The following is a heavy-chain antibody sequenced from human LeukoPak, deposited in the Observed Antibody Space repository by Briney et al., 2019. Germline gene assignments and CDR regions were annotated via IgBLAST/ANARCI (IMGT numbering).Heavy chain of an antibody. V-gene: IGHV5-51*01. D-gene: IGHD1-1*01. CDR2: IFPADSNT. Sequence: GESLKISCKVSGYTFTHNWIGWVRQKPGRGLAWLGVIFPADSNTAYNSSFRGQVTISVDKSIDTAYLQWGSLKASDSAIYYCARHRATGTWSDFDYWGQGTVVTVSS. J-gene: IGHJ4*02. CDR1: GYTFTHNW. CDR3: ARHRATGTWSDFDY.